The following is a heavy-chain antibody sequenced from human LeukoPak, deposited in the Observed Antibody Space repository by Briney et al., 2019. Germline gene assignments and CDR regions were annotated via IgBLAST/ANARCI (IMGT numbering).Heavy chain of an antibody. CDR1: GDSTTSYY. J-gene: IGHJ4*02. V-gene: IGHV4-59*01. Sequence: SGTLSLTCSVSGDSTTSYYWGWIRQSPGKGPEWLGYVYKSGLFDYNSSLRGRVTMSIDRSKTQFSLRLRPVTAADTAVYYCARGLKWELRRGLYYFDYWGQGTLVTVSS. D-gene: IGHD1-26*01. CDR3: ARGLKWELRRGLYYFDY. CDR2: VYKSGLF.